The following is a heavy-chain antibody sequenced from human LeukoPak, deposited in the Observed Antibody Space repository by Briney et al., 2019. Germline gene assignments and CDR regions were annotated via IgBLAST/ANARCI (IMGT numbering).Heavy chain of an antibody. J-gene: IGHJ4*02. CDR3: ARDYYDSSGYQKAGDY. Sequence: SVKVSCKASGGTFSSYAISWVRQAPGQGLEWMGRIIPIFGTAKYAQKFQGRVTVTTDESTSTAYMELSSLRSEDTAVYYCARDYYDSSGYQKAGDYWGQGTLVTVSS. CDR1: GGTFSSYA. D-gene: IGHD3-22*01. V-gene: IGHV1-69*05. CDR2: IIPIFGTA.